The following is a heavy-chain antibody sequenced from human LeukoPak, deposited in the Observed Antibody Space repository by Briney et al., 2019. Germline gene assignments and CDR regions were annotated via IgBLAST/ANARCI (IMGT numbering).Heavy chain of an antibody. Sequence: GGSLRLSCAASGFTVSSNYMSWVRQAPGKGLEWVSIIYSGGCTFYADSVKGRFTISRDNSKNTLYLQMNSLRAEDPAVYYCARGGSYLSAFDIWGQGTMVTVSS. J-gene: IGHJ3*02. CDR3: ARGGSYLSAFDI. CDR1: GFTVSSNY. V-gene: IGHV3-53*01. D-gene: IGHD1-26*01. CDR2: IYSGGCT.